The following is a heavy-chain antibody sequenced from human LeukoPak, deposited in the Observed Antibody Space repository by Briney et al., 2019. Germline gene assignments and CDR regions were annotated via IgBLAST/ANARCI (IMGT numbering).Heavy chain of an antibody. J-gene: IGHJ4*02. V-gene: IGHV4-39*02. CDR2: IYYSGST. Sequence: SETLSLTCTASGGSIRSGSHYWGWIRQPAGRGLEWIGSIYYSGSTYYNSSLENRVTISIDTSKNHFSLRLRSLSAADTSVYYCAKRDDSGGNLVDLWGQGTLVTVSS. CDR3: AKRDDSGGNLVDL. CDR1: GGSIRSGSHY. D-gene: IGHD3-22*01.